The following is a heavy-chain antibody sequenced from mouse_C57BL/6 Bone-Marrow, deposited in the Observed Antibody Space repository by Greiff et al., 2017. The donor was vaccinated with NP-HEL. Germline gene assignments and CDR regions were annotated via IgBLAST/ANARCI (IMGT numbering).Heavy chain of an antibody. V-gene: IGHV14-4*01. CDR1: GFNIKDDD. CDR3: TTFITTVPGYFDV. J-gene: IGHJ1*03. CDR2: IETGNGDT. D-gene: IGHD1-1*01. Sequence: VQLQQSGAELVRPGASVKLSCTASGFNIKDDDMHWVKQRPEQGLEWIGWIETGNGDTEYASKFQGQATITADTSSNPAYLQLSSLTSEDTSVYYCTTFITTVPGYFDVWGTGTTVTVSS.